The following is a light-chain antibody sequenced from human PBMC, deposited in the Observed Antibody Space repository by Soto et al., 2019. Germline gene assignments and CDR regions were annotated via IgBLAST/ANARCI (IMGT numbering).Light chain of an antibody. J-gene: IGKJ1*01. CDR2: GAS. Sequence: EIVMTQSPATSSVTPGERVAVACRASQSVSSNLAWYQQKPGQAPRLLIYGASTRATDIPVRFSGSGSGTEFTLTISTLPSEHFAVYYCQQYNDWPRTFGQGTKV. CDR1: QSVSSN. CDR3: QQYNDWPRT. V-gene: IGKV3-15*01.